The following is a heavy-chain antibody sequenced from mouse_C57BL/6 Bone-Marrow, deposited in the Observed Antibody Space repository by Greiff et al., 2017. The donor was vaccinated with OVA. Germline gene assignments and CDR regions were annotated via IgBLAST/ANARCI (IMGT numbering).Heavy chain of an antibody. CDR3: ARREIYYGFAY. V-gene: IGHV5-12*01. J-gene: IGHJ3*01. Sequence: EVQGVESGGGLVQPGGSLKLSCAASGFTFSDYYMYWVRQTPEKRLEWVAYISNGGGSTYYPDTVKGRFTISRDNAKNTLYLQMSRLKSEDTAMYYCARREIYYGFAYWGQGTLVTVSA. CDR2: ISNGGGST. CDR1: GFTFSDYY. D-gene: IGHD1-1*01.